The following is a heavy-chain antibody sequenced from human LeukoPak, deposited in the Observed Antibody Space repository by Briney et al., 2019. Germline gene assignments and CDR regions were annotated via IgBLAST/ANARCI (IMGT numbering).Heavy chain of an antibody. Sequence: TGGSLRLSCATSGFTFSAYGMHWVRQAPGKGLEWVAVISYDGSNKYYADSVKGRFTISRDNSKNTLYLQMNSLRAEDTAVYYCAKDLGSSRINWFDPWGQGTLVTVSS. CDR2: ISYDGSNK. CDR3: AKDLGSSRINWFDP. V-gene: IGHV3-30*18. J-gene: IGHJ5*02. CDR1: GFTFSAYG. D-gene: IGHD6-6*01.